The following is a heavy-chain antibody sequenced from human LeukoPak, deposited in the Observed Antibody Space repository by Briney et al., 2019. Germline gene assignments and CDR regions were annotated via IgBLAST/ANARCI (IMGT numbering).Heavy chain of an antibody. CDR3: AKDLIVAVPAAITSLDY. CDR1: GFTFSSYG. Sequence: GGSLRLSCAASGFTFSSYGMHWVRQAPGKGLEWVAFIRYDGSNKYYADSVKGRFTISRDNSKNTLYLQMNGLRAEDTAVYYCAKDLIVAVPAAITSLDYWGQGTLVTVSS. CDR2: IRYDGSNK. V-gene: IGHV3-30*02. J-gene: IGHJ4*02. D-gene: IGHD2-2*02.